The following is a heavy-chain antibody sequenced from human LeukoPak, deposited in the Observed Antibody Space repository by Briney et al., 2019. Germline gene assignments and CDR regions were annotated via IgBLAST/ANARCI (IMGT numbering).Heavy chain of an antibody. V-gene: IGHV3-53*01. D-gene: IGHD3-9*01. CDR3: AREREDYDILTGYYYYYGMDV. J-gene: IGHJ6*02. Sequence: GGSLRLSCAASGFTFSSYAMSWVRQAPGKGLEWVSVIYSGGSTYYADSVKGRFTISRDNSKNTLYLQMNSLRAEDTAVYYCAREREDYDILTGYYYYYGMDVWGQGTTVTVSS. CDR1: GFTFSSYA. CDR2: IYSGGST.